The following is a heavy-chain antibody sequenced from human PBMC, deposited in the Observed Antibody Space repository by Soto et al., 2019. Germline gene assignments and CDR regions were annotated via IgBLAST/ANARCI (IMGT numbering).Heavy chain of an antibody. CDR2: INHSGST. D-gene: IGHD3-22*01. CDR1: GGSFSGYY. V-gene: IGHV4-34*01. Sequence: SETLSLTCAVYGGSFSGYYWSWIRQPPGKGLEWIGEINHSGSTNYNPSLKSRVTISVDTSKNQFSLKLSSVTAADTAVYYCARVGPYYYDSSGQIYYFDYWGQGTLVTVSS. J-gene: IGHJ4*02. CDR3: ARVGPYYYDSSGQIYYFDY.